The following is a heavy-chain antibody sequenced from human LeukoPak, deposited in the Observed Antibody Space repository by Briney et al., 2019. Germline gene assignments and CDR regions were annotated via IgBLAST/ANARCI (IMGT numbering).Heavy chain of an antibody. CDR2: TYYRGNT. V-gene: IGHV4-39*07. D-gene: IGHD6-6*01. J-gene: IGHJ4*02. Sequence: PPETLSLTCTVSGGSISTITYYWGSIRQPPGNGLEGVGLTYYRGNTFYNPSLKSRVTISVDTSKNQFSLKLRSVTAADTAVYYCARGVLPLTYSTSFVPFDYWGQGTLVTVSS. CDR1: GGSISTITYY. CDR3: ARGVLPLTYSTSFVPFDY.